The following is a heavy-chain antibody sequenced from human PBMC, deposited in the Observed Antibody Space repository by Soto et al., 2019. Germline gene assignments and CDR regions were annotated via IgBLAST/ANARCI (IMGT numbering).Heavy chain of an antibody. CDR1: GYTFSGYY. D-gene: IGHD2-15*01. J-gene: IGHJ3*02. V-gene: IGHV1-2*02. Sequence: ASVKVSCKASGYTFSGYYTHWVRQAPGQGLEWMGGLNPNSGGTYFAQKFQGRVTLTRYTSISTAYMEVNRLRSDDTAVYYWTRENIEYSHGLYDALDIWGQGTTVTLSS. CDR3: TRENIEYSHGLYDALDI. CDR2: LNPNSGGT.